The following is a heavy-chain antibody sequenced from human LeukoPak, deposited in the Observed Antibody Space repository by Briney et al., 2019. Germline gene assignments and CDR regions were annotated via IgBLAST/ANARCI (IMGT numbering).Heavy chain of an antibody. CDR2: ISGDGSST. V-gene: IGHV3-43*02. D-gene: IGHD2/OR15-2a*01. J-gene: IGHJ1*01. CDR1: GFIIDDYA. CDR3: AKDRTSYGAGWIFQN. Sequence: PGGSLRLSCAASGFIIDDYAMHWVRQAPGKGLETPGAGLEWVSVISGDGSSTYYADSGKGRFTISRDHSKKSLYLQMNSLRSEDSALYYCAKDRTSYGAGWIFQNWGQGILVTVSS.